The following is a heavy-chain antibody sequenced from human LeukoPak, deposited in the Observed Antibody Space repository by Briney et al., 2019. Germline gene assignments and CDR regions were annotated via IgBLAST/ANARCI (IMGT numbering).Heavy chain of an antibody. Sequence: ASVKVSCKASGGTFSGYAISWVRQAPGQGLEWMGGIIPIFGTANYAQKFQGRVTITADESTGTAYMELSSLTSEDTAVYYCAREMYSSGWYQLGDYWGQGTLVTVSS. CDR1: GGTFSGYA. D-gene: IGHD6-19*01. V-gene: IGHV1-69*13. J-gene: IGHJ4*02. CDR3: AREMYSSGWYQLGDY. CDR2: IIPIFGTA.